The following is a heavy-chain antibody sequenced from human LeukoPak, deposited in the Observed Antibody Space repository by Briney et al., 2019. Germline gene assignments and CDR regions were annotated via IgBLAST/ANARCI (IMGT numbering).Heavy chain of an antibody. V-gene: IGHV3-23*01. Sequence: GGSLRLSCAASGFTFSSYALSWVRQAPGKGLEGFSAISGSGGSTYYADSVKGRLTISRDNSKNTLYLQMNSLRAEDTAVYYCAKDGGHYYDGSGYLSFDYWGQGTLVTVSS. J-gene: IGHJ4*02. D-gene: IGHD3-22*01. CDR2: ISGSGGST. CDR3: AKDGGHYYDGSGYLSFDY. CDR1: GFTFSSYA.